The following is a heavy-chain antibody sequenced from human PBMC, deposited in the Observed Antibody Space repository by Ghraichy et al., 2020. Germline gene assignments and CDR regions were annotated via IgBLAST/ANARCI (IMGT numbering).Heavy chain of an antibody. CDR3: ARSCGGDCLYAFDY. Sequence: GESLNISCAASGFAVRNNYMLWVRQAPGKGLEWVSSIYSGGVTYYTDSVEGRFTISRDISKNTLYLQMTSLRVEDTAVYFCARSCGGDCLYAFDYWGRGTLVTVSS. D-gene: IGHD2-21*02. J-gene: IGHJ4*02. CDR1: GFAVRNNY. CDR2: IYSGGVT. V-gene: IGHV3-53*01.